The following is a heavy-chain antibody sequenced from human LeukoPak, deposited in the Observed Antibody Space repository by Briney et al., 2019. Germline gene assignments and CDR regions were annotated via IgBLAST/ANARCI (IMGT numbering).Heavy chain of an antibody. CDR2: INPDGSTR. CDR3: AKLLGTATRYDY. J-gene: IGHJ4*02. D-gene: IGHD1-7*01. V-gene: IGHV3-7*01. CDR1: GFTFSGYR. Sequence: GGSLRLSCAASGFTFSGYRMNWVRQAPGKGLEWVASINPDGSTRHHVDSVKGRFTISRDNAKKSLSLQTGALRAEDTAVYFCAKLLGTATRYDYWGLGTLVIVSS.